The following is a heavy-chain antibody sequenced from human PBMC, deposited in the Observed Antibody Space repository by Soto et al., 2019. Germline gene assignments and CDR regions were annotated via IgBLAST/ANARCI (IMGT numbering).Heavy chain of an antibody. CDR3: ARVDSSGYDKYYFDY. J-gene: IGHJ4*02. D-gene: IGHD3-22*01. V-gene: IGHV4-59*01. CDR1: GGSISSYY. Sequence: QVQLQESGPGLVKPSETLSLTCTGSGGSISSYYWSWIRQPPGKGLEWIGYIYYSGSTNYNPSLKSRVTISVDTSKYQCSLKLSSVTAADTAVYYCARVDSSGYDKYYFDYWGQGTLVTVSS. CDR2: IYYSGST.